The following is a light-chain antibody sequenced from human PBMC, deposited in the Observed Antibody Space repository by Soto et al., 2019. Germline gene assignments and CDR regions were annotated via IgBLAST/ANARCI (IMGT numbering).Light chain of an antibody. CDR2: RNN. CDR1: SSNIGSNY. Sequence: QSVLTQPPSASGTPGQRVTISCSGSSSNIGSNYVSWYQQLPGTAPKLLIYRNNRRPSRVPDRFSGSKSGTSASLAISGLRSEDEADYYCATWDDRLSGPVFGGGTKLTVL. J-gene: IGLJ3*02. V-gene: IGLV1-47*01. CDR3: ATWDDRLSGPV.